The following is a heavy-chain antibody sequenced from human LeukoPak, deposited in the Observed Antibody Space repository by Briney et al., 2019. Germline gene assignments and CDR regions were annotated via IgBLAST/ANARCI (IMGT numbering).Heavy chain of an antibody. D-gene: IGHD3-3*01. CDR1: GGSISSYY. J-gene: IGHJ6*03. CDR3: ASNSAPPSPWSGYSHHYYYYMDV. V-gene: IGHV4-59*01. Sequence: SETLSLTCTVSGGSISSYYWSWIRQPPGKGLEWIGYIYYSGSTNYNPSLKSRVTISVDTSKNQFSLKLSSVTAADTAVYYCASNSAPPSPWSGYSHHYYYYMDVWGKGTTVTVSS. CDR2: IYYSGST.